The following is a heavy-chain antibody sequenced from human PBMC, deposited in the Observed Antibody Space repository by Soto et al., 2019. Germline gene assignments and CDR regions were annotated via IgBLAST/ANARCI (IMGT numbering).Heavy chain of an antibody. CDR2: ISSSSSTI. CDR1: GFTFSSYS. D-gene: IGHD3-3*01. V-gene: IGHV3-48*02. CDR3: ARESRYYDFWSGYPTRDYGMDV. Sequence: GGSLRLSCAASGFTFSSYSMNWVLQAPGKXLEWVSYISSSSSTIYYADSVKGRFTISRDNAKNSLYLQMNSLRDEHTAVYYWARESRYYDFWSGYPTRDYGMDVWGQGTTVTVSS. J-gene: IGHJ6*02.